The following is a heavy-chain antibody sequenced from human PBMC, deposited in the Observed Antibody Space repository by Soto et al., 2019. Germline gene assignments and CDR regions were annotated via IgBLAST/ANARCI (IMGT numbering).Heavy chain of an antibody. CDR3: AGDQGELMVFAAYYYYYGMDV. Sequence: PGGSLRLSCAASGFTFSSYAMHWVRQAPGKGLEWVAVISYDGSNKYYADSVKGRFTISRDNSKNTLYLQMDSLRAEDTAVYYCAGDQGELMVFAAYYYYYGMDVWGQGTTVTVSS. J-gene: IGHJ6*02. D-gene: IGHD2-8*01. V-gene: IGHV3-30-3*01. CDR2: ISYDGSNK. CDR1: GFTFSSYA.